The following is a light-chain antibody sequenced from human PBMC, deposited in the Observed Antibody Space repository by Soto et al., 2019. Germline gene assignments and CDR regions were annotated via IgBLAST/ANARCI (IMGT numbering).Light chain of an antibody. CDR1: QSLVYSDGNTY. CDR3: MQGTYWPPFT. CDR2: KVS. J-gene: IGKJ3*01. Sequence: VMTQSPLYLPVTLGQSASISCRSSQSLVYSDGNTYLNWFHQRPGQSPRRLIYKVSERDSGVPDRFSGSGSCTDFTLKISRVEAEDVGVYYCMQGTYWPPFTFGPGTKVDIK. V-gene: IGKV2-30*01.